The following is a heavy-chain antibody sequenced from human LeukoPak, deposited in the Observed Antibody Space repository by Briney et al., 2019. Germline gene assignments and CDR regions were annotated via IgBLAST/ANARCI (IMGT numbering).Heavy chain of an antibody. CDR3: ARVGVGATIPRDAFDI. D-gene: IGHD1-26*01. CDR1: GYTFTSYY. V-gene: IGHV1-46*01. J-gene: IGHJ3*02. CDR2: INPSGGST. Sequence: ASVKVSCKASGYTFTSYYMHWVRQAPGQGLEWMGIINPSGGSTSYAQKFQGRVTMTRDMSTSTVYMELSSLRSEDTAVYYCARVGVGATIPRDAFDIWGQGTMVTVSS.